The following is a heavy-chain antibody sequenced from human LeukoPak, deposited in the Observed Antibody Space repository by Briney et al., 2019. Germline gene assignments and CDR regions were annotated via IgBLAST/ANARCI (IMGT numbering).Heavy chain of an antibody. D-gene: IGHD3-10*01. Sequence: PGGSLRLSCAASGFTFSSYSMNWVRQAPGKGLEWVSYISSSSSTIYYADSVKGRFTISRDNAKNSLYLQMNSLRAEDTAVYYCARASRALLWFERKGRAYGMDVWGQGTTVTVSS. J-gene: IGHJ6*02. CDR2: ISSSSSTI. CDR3: ARASRALLWFERKGRAYGMDV. V-gene: IGHV3-48*01. CDR1: GFTFSSYS.